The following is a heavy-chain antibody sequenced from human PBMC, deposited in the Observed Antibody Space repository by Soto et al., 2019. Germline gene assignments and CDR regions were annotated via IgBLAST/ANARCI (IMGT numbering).Heavy chain of an antibody. J-gene: IGHJ4*02. CDR1: GYTFTSYA. CDR2: INTGNGNT. D-gene: IGHD3-22*01. V-gene: IGHV1-3*04. Sequence: GASVKVSCKASGYTFTSYAMHWVRQAPGQRLEWMGWINTGNGNTKYSQKFQGRVTITRDTSASTAYMELNSLRSDDTAVYYCASQDYYDSRGYIYWGQGTLVTVSS. CDR3: ASQDYYDSRGYIY.